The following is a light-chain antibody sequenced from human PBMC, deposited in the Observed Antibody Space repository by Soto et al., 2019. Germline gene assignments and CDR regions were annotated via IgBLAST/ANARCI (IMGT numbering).Light chain of an antibody. CDR1: RSNIGNNI. V-gene: IGLV1-44*01. CDR3: GAWDDTGSGRWV. CDR2: RTK. Sequence: QSVLTQPPSASATPGQTITISCTGTRSNIGNNIVTWYQQLPGAAPKVVVYRTKQRPSGVPDRFSGSKSGTSASLAITGLQPEDEADYYCGAWDDTGSGRWVFGGGTKLTVL. J-gene: IGLJ3*02.